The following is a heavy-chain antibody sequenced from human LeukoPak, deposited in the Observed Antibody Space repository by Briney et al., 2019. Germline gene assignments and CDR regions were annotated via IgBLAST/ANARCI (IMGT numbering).Heavy chain of an antibody. J-gene: IGHJ4*02. Sequence: GGSLRLSCAASGFTFSSYSMNWVRQAPGKGLEWVSYISSSSSTIYYADSVKGRFTISRDNAKNSLYLQMNSLRAEDTAVYYCARDRMGANLYFDYWGQGTLVTVSS. CDR3: ARDRMGANLYFDY. V-gene: IGHV3-48*01. CDR1: GFTFSSYS. CDR2: ISSSSSTI. D-gene: IGHD1-26*01.